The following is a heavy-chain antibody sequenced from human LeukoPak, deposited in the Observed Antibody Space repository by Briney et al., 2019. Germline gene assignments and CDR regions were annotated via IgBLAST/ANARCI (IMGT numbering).Heavy chain of an antibody. CDR1: GFTFSDYY. D-gene: IGHD2-15*01. CDR3: ARISGSSCYH. J-gene: IGHJ5*02. V-gene: IGHV3-11*01. CDR2: ISTSGDTM. Sequence: GGSLRLSCAASGFTFSDYYMSWIRQAPGKGLEWVSYISTSGDTMYHVDSVKGRFAISRDNAKNSLYLQMDSLRAEDTAVYYCARISGSSCYHWGQGTLVAVSS.